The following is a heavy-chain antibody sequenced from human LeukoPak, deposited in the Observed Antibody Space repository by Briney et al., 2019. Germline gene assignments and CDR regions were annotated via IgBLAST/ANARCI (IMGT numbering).Heavy chain of an antibody. Sequence: SVKVSCKASGGTFSSYAISWVRQAPGQGLEWMGGIIPIFGTANYAQKFQGRVTITTDESTSTAYMELSSLRSEDAAVYYCASTAYILRYFDWLHPRPFDYWGQGTLVTVSS. D-gene: IGHD3-9*01. CDR1: GGTFSSYA. J-gene: IGHJ4*02. CDR3: ASTAYILRYFDWLHPRPFDY. CDR2: IIPIFGTA. V-gene: IGHV1-69*05.